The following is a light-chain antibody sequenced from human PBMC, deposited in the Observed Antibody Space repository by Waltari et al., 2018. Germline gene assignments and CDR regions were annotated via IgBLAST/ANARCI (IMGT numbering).Light chain of an antibody. CDR1: QSLVHSDGRTY. CDR3: MQTTHSPRT. Sequence: DVEMTQSPVSLPVRPGQPASISCRSSQSLVHSDGRTYLNWFQQRPGQSPRRLIYKVSNRESWVPDRFGGSGSGTDFTLKISRVEAEDIAVYYCMQTTHSPRTFGQGTKVEI. J-gene: IGKJ1*01. V-gene: IGKV2-30*02. CDR2: KVS.